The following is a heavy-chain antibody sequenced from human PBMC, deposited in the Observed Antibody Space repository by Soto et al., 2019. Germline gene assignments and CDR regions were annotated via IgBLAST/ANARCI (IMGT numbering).Heavy chain of an antibody. D-gene: IGHD3-10*01. CDR3: ARHNYYGSGSYYISTHPYYFDY. Sequence: SETLSLTCTVSGGSISSSSYYWGWIRQPPGKGLEWIGSIYYSGSTYYNPSLKSRVTISVDTSKNQFSLKLSSVTAADTAVYYCARHNYYGSGSYYISTHPYYFDYWGQGTLVT. CDR2: IYYSGST. J-gene: IGHJ4*02. V-gene: IGHV4-39*01. CDR1: GGSISSSSYY.